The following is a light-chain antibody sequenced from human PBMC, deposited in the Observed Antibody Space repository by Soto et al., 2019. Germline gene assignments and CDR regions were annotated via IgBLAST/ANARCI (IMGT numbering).Light chain of an antibody. CDR1: QSVRSY. V-gene: IGKV3-11*01. Sequence: DIILPHSPDILSFYAGERXXVSCXASQSVRSYLAWYQQKPGQAPRLLIYDASKRATGIPARFSGSGYGTDFTLTVSSLEPEDFEVYYCQQRSNWRPSITFGQGTRIEIK. CDR3: QQRSNWRPSIT. J-gene: IGKJ5*01. CDR2: DAS.